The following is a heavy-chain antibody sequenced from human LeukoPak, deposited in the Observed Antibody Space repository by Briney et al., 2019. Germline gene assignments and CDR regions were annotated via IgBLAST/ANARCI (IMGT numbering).Heavy chain of an antibody. CDR3: ARDRSSGYYFDY. V-gene: IGHV3-21*01. D-gene: IGHD3-22*01. J-gene: IGHJ4*02. CDR2: ISSSSSYI. Sequence: GGPLRLSCAASGFTFSSYNMNWVRQAPGKGLEWVSSISSSSSYIYYADSVKGRFTISRGNAKNSLYLQMNSLRAEDTAVYYCARDRSSGYYFDYWGQGTLVTVSS. CDR1: GFTFSSYN.